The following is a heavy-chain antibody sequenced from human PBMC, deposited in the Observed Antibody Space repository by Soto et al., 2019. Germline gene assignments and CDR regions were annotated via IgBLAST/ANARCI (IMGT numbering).Heavy chain of an antibody. Sequence: QVQLVQSGAEVKEPGASVKVSCKASGYTFTSYDFNWVRQATGQGPEWMGWMSSSSGHTGYAQKFQGRVTMTRNTSISTASMELSSLGSEATAGYYCARGPPKWGFDYWGQGVLVTVSS. J-gene: IGHJ4*02. CDR1: GYTFTSYD. V-gene: IGHV1-8*01. CDR3: ARGPPKWGFDY. D-gene: IGHD7-27*01. CDR2: MSSSSGHT.